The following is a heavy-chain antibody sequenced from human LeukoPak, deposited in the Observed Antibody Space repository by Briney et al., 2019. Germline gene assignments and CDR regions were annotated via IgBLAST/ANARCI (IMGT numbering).Heavy chain of an antibody. J-gene: IGHJ4*02. CDR3: ARDRDVYSSRWNRNFAY. Sequence: GGSLRFSCAASGFAFSNYGMHWVRQAPGKGLEWVAIIWYDGSNKYYADSVKGRFTISRDNSKNTLYLQMSSLRAEDTAVYYCARDRDVYSSRWNRNFAYWGQGTLVTVSA. CDR2: IWYDGSNK. D-gene: IGHD6-13*01. V-gene: IGHV3-33*01. CDR1: GFAFSNYG.